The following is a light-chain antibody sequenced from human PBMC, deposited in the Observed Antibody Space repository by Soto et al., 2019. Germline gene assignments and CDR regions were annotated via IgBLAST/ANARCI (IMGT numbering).Light chain of an antibody. J-gene: IGKJ4*01. V-gene: IGKV1-13*02. Sequence: AIPLTQSPSSLSASVGDRVTITCRAGQVISSALAWYQQKPGKAPKVLIYDASTLESGVPSRFSGSGSGTDFTLTISSLQPEDFATYYCQQFNSYPLTFGGGTKVEIE. CDR1: QVISSA. CDR2: DAS. CDR3: QQFNSYPLT.